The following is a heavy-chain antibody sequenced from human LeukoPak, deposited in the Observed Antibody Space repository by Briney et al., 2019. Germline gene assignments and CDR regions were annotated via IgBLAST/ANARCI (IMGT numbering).Heavy chain of an antibody. J-gene: IGHJ3*02. V-gene: IGHV3-23*01. Sequence: PGGSLRLSCAASGFTFSSYSMNWVRQAPGKGLEWVSAISGSGGSTYYADSAKGRFTISRDNSKNTLYLQMNSLRAEDTAVYYCAKGAVAGSQLPNDAFDIWGQGTMVTVSS. CDR3: AKGAVAGSQLPNDAFDI. CDR2: ISGSGGST. CDR1: GFTFSSYS. D-gene: IGHD6-19*01.